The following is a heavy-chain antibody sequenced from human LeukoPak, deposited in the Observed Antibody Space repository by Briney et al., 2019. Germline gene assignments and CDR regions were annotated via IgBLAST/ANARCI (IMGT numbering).Heavy chain of an antibody. CDR2: IWYGGSNK. CDR3: ARDGPVVGATYPNDAFDI. V-gene: IGHV3-33*01. D-gene: IGHD1-26*01. CDR1: GFTFSSYG. Sequence: GGPLRLSCAASGFTFSSYGMHWVRQAPGKGLEWAAVIWYGGSNKYYADSVKGRFTISRDNSKNKLYLQMNSLRAEDTAVYYCARDGPVVGATYPNDAFDIWGQGTMVTVSS. J-gene: IGHJ3*02.